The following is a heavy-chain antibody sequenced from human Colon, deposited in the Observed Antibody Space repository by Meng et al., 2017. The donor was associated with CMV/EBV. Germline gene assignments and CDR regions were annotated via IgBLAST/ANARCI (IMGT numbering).Heavy chain of an antibody. V-gene: IGHV4-59*11. J-gene: IGHJ6*02. CDR2: VHVSGTT. CDR1: NGSLTNPH. D-gene: IGHD2-21*01. CDR3: ARYCGGHAGCPYYAMDV. Sequence: GSLRLSCTVSNGSLTNPHWAWVRRPPGKGLEWIAYVHVSGTTKYNPSLQSRVAISLDASKNPFSLKLTSVTAADTAVYYCARYCGGHAGCPYYAMDVWGQGTTVTVSS.